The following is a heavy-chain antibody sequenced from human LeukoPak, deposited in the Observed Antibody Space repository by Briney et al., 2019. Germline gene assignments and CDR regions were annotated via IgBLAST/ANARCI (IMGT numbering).Heavy chain of an antibody. V-gene: IGHV4-59*04. Sequence: SETLSLTCTVSGGSISSYYWSWIRQPPGKGLEWIGYIYYSGSTYYNPSLKSRVTISVDTSKNQFSLKLSSVTAADTAVYYCAGRLVRGVINHWGQGTLVTVSS. CDR3: AGRLVRGVINH. CDR2: IYYSGST. D-gene: IGHD3-10*02. CDR1: GGSISSYY. J-gene: IGHJ4*02.